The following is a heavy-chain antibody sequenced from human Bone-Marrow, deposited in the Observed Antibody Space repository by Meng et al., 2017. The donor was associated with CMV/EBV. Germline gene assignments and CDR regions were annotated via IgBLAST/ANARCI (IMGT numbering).Heavy chain of an antibody. Sequence: GESLKISCAASGFTFSSYAMHWVRQAPGKGLEWVAVISYDGSDKYYADSVKGRFTISRDNSKNTLFLQMNSLRAEDTAVYYCAKDQPYYDSSGYYRDEGAFDMWGQGTMVTVSS. V-gene: IGHV3-30-3*01. CDR1: GFTFSSYA. CDR2: ISYDGSDK. CDR3: AKDQPYYDSSGYYRDEGAFDM. D-gene: IGHD3-22*01. J-gene: IGHJ3*02.